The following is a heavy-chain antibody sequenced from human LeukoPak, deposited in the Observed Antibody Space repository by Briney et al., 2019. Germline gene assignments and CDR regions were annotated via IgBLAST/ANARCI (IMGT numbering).Heavy chain of an antibody. CDR3: ATYRQVLLPFES. CDR2: INSDGSST. Sequence: GGSLRLSCAASGFTFSSYWMHWVRQAPGKGLVWVSRINSDGSSTSYADSVKGRFTISRDNARNTLYLQMNSLRAEDTAIYYCATYRQVLLPFESWGQGTLVTVSS. V-gene: IGHV3-74*01. CDR1: GFTFSSYW. J-gene: IGHJ4*02. D-gene: IGHD2-8*02.